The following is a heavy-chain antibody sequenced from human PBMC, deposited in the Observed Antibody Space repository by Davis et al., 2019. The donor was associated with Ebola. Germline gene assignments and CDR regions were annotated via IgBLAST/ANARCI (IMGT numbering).Heavy chain of an antibody. CDR2: ISAYNGNT. J-gene: IGHJ3*02. CDR3: ARDTGYSYGYHDAFDI. CDR1: GYTFTSYG. Sequence: AASVKVSCKASGYTFTSYGISWVRQAPGQGLEWLGLISAYNGNTSYAQKLQGRVTMTTDTSTSTAYMELRSLRSDDTAVYYCARDTGYSYGYHDAFDIWGQGTTVTVSS. V-gene: IGHV1-18*04. D-gene: IGHD5-18*01.